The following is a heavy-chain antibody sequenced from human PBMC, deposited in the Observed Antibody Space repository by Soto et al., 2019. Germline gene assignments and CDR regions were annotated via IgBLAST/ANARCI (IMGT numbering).Heavy chain of an antibody. CDR1: GLPHSNFA. CDR2: IYGSGGGI. V-gene: IGHV3-23*01. J-gene: IGHJ4*02. Sequence: EVQLLESGGGLVQPGGSLRLSCTASGLPHSNFAMMWVRQAPGKGLECVSGIYGSGGGIEYADSVKGRFTIPRDNSKNTVYLQMTDLRADDTAVYYCAKDAVYKDGLWLMDHWGQGTQVTVSS. CDR3: AKDAVYKDGLWLMDH. D-gene: IGHD2-21*01.